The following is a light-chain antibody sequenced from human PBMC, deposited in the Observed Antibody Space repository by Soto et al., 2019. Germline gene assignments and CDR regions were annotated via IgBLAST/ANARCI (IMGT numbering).Light chain of an antibody. V-gene: IGKV4-1*01. J-gene: IGKJ5*01. CDR3: QHYYSSPPT. CDR1: QSVLYSSRNRNY. Sequence: DIVMTQSPDSLAVSLGERATINCQSSQSVLYSSRNRNYLAWYQQKPGQPPKLLIYWASTRGFGVPDRFSGSGSGTDFTLTISNLQAEDVAVYYCQHYYSSPPTFGQGTRLEIK. CDR2: WAS.